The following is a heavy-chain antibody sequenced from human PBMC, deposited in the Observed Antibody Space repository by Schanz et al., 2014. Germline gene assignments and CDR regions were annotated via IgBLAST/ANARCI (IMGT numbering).Heavy chain of an antibody. CDR3: YGMDV. CDR2: IYYTGST. Sequence: QVQLQESGPGLVKPSETLSLTCTVSGGSISGYYWSWIRQPPGKGLEWIGYIYYTGSTNYNPALKSRXTISVDTSKTQFSLRLTSVTAADTAVYYCYGMDVWGQGTTVTVSS. CDR1: GGSISGYY. J-gene: IGHJ6*02. V-gene: IGHV4-59*12.